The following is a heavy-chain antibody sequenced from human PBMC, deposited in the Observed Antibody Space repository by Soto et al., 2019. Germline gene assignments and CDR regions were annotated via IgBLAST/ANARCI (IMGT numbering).Heavy chain of an antibody. Sequence: QVQLQESGPGLVKPSETLSLTCTVSGASVTSFCWSWIRQAPGKGLEWIGYISDSGSTNYSPSLGSRVTISVDTSKNQFSLRLTSVTAADTAVYYCARRNGLDFWGHVTLVTVSS. CDR1: GASVTSFC. D-gene: IGHD2-8*01. CDR3: ARRNGLDF. V-gene: IGHV4-59*08. J-gene: IGHJ4*01. CDR2: ISDSGST.